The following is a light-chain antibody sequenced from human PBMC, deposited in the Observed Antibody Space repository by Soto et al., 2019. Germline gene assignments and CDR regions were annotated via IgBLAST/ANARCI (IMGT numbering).Light chain of an antibody. V-gene: IGLV2-8*01. CDR1: SSDVAGSDY. J-gene: IGLJ2*01. CDR2: EVT. CDR3: SSSARGDNPHGL. Sequence: QSVLTQPPSASGSPGQSVTISCTGTSSDVAGSDYVSWYQQHPGKAPKLIIYEVTKRPAGVPDRFSGSKSGNTASLTVSGLQADDESYYYCSSSARGDNPHGLFGGGTKLTVL.